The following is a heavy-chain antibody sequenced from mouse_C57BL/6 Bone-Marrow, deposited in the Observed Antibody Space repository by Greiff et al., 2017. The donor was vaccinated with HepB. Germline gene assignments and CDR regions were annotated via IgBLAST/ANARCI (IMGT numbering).Heavy chain of an antibody. J-gene: IGHJ2*01. CDR2: IRYDGSN. V-gene: IGHV3-6*01. CDR3: AREEGLTGTDFDY. D-gene: IGHD4-1*01. Sequence: ESGPGLVKPSQSLSLTCSVTGYSITSGYYWYWIRQFPGNILEWMDYIRYDGSNNYNPSLKNRITITRDTSKNKFFLKLNSVTTEDTATYYCAREEGLTGTDFDYGGQGTTLTVSS. CDR1: GYSITSGYY.